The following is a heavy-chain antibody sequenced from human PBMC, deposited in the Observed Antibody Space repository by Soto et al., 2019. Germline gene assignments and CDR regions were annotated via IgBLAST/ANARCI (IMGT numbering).Heavy chain of an antibody. Sequence: GASVKVSCTASGDTFASYDINWARQSTVQGLEWMGLMNPNSGNTGYAQKFQGRVTMTRNTSISTAYMELSSLRSEDTAAYYCARPQSRVKPTFGVAPYYYYGMDVSRQGTTVTVPS. CDR1: GDTFASYD. J-gene: IGHJ6*02. CDR3: ARPQSRVKPTFGVAPYYYYGMDV. D-gene: IGHD3-3*01. CDR2: MNPNSGNT. V-gene: IGHV1-8*01.